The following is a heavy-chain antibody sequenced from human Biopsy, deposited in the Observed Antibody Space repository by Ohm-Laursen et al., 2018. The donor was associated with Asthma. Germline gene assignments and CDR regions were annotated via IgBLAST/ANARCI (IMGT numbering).Heavy chain of an antibody. CDR3: ARGDWYGSASNGY. V-gene: IGHV3-30*03. J-gene: IGHJ4*02. Sequence: SLRLSCAAFGFILSNYDMHWVRQAPGKGLEWVAVLSYNGNNKYYADSVRGRFTISRDNSENTLYLQMNSLRVEDTAVYYCARGDWYGSASNGYWGQGTLVIVSA. CDR2: LSYNGNNK. D-gene: IGHD6-6*01. CDR1: GFILSNYD.